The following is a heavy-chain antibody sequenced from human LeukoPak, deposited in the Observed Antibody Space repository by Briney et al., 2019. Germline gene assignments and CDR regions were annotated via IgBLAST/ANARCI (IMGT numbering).Heavy chain of an antibody. CDR1: GYTLTSYD. J-gene: IGHJ6*02. Sequence: ASVKVSCKASGYTLTSYDINWVRQATGQGLEWMGWMNPNSGNTGYAQKFQGRVTMTRNTSISTAYMELSSLRSEDTAVYYCARARAPVLEWLLNLRPSYYGMDVWGQGTTVTVSS. CDR2: MNPNSGNT. CDR3: ARARAPVLEWLLNLRPSYYGMDV. D-gene: IGHD3-3*01. V-gene: IGHV1-8*01.